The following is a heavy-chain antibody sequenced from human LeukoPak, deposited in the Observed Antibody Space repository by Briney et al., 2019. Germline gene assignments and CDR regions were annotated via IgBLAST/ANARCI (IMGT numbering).Heavy chain of an antibody. CDR2: ISYDGSNK. Sequence: PGRSLRLSCAASGFTFSSYGMHWVRQAPGKGLEWVAVISYDGSNKYYADSVKGRFTISRDNSKNTLYLQMNSLRAEDTAVYYCAKDRGRYSYLDFDYWGQGTLVTVSS. J-gene: IGHJ4*02. D-gene: IGHD5-18*01. CDR3: AKDRGRYSYLDFDY. CDR1: GFTFSSYG. V-gene: IGHV3-30*18.